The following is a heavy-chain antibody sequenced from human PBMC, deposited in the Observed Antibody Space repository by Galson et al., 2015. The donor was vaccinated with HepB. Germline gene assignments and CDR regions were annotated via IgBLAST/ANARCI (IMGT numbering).Heavy chain of an antibody. J-gene: IGHJ5*02. CDR2: ISSSGSTI. D-gene: IGHD5-18*01. V-gene: IGHV3-11*01. CDR1: GFTFSDYY. CDR3: ARGRAATALFDNWLDP. Sequence: SLRLSCAASGFTFSDYYMSWIRQAPGKGLEWVSYISSSGSTIYYADSVKGRFTISRDNAKNSLYLQMNSLRAEDTAVYYCARGRAATALFDNWLDPWGQGTLVTVSS.